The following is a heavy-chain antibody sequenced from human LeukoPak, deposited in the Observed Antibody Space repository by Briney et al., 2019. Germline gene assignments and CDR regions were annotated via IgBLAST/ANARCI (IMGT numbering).Heavy chain of an antibody. J-gene: IGHJ4*02. V-gene: IGHV1-2*06. CDR3: ARDEGRGGDLGY. CDR2: IVPDSGDT. Sequence: ASVKVSCKASGYTFTVYYIHWVRQAPGQGLEWMGRIVPDSGDTHYAQKFQGRVTMTRDTSISTAFMELSRLTSDDTAVYFCARDEGRGGDLGYWGQGTLVSVSS. CDR1: GYTFTVYY. D-gene: IGHD3-10*01.